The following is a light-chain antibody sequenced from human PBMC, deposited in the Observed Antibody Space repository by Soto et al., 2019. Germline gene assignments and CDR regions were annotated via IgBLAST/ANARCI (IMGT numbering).Light chain of an antibody. V-gene: IGKV3-15*01. CDR2: GAS. Sequence: EIVMTQSPAPLSVSPGESATLSCRASQYISSDLAWYQQKPDQAPRLLIYGASARATGIPARFSGSGSGTEFTLTISNLQSEDFALYYCQQYNKWPPLTFGGGTKVEI. CDR1: QYISSD. CDR3: QQYNKWPPLT. J-gene: IGKJ4*01.